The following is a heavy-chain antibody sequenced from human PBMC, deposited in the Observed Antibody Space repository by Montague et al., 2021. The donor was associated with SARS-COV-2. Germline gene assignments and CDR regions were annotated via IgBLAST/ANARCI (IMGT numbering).Heavy chain of an antibody. CDR2: IYHSGST. CDR3: ASRGAGWFGSNPERFDY. Sequence: SETLSLTCAVSGGSISSSNWGSWVRQPPGKGLEWIGEIYHSGSTNYNLSLKSRVTISVDKSKNQFSLKLSSVTAADTAVYYCASRGAGWFGSNPERFDYWGQGTLVTVSS. V-gene: IGHV4-4*02. CDR1: GGSISSSNW. D-gene: IGHD3-10*01. J-gene: IGHJ4*02.